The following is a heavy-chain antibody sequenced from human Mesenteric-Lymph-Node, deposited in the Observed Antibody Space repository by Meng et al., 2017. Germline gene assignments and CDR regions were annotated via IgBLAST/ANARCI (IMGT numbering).Heavy chain of an antibody. CDR1: GGSISSSNW. Sequence: QEQLQESVPGLVKPSGTLSVTCAVSGGSISSSNWWSWVRQPPGKGLEWIGKIYHSGSTNYNPSLKSRVSMSVDKSQNHFSLRLSSVTAADTAVYYCTTLYGDSISWGQGTLVTVSS. CDR2: IYHSGST. CDR3: TTLYGDSIS. D-gene: IGHD4-17*01. V-gene: IGHV4-4*02. J-gene: IGHJ4*02.